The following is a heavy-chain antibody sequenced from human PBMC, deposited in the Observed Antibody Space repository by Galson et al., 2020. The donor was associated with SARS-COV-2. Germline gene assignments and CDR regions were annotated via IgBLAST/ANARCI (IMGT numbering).Heavy chain of an antibody. V-gene: IGHV3-33*01. D-gene: IGHD2-15*01. Sequence: GESLKISCAASGFTFSVYGMNWVRQAPGKGLEWVALIWYDGSNQNYADSVKGRFTISRDNSKNTRYLQMTTLRAEDTAVYYCAAKGGGKGAFDIWGQGTMVTVSS. CDR3: AAKGGGKGAFDI. J-gene: IGHJ3*02. CDR2: IWYDGSNQ. CDR1: GFTFSVYG.